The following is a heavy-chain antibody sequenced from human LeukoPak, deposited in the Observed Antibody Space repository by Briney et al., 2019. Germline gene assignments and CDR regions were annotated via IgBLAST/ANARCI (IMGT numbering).Heavy chain of an antibody. CDR2: IYYSGST. Sequence: PSETLSLTCTVSGGSISSGDYYWSWIRQPPGKGLGWIGYIYYSGSTYYNPSLKSRVTISVDTSKNQFSLKLSSVTAADTAVYYCARYASYSSEGFDYWGQGTLVTVSS. J-gene: IGHJ4*02. V-gene: IGHV4-30-4*08. CDR3: ARYASYSSEGFDY. CDR1: GGSISSGDYY. D-gene: IGHD6-19*01.